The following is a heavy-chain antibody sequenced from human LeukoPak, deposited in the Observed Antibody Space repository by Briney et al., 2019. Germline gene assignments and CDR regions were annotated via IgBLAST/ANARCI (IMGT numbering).Heavy chain of an antibody. CDR3: AQDWWGSYLS. CDR1: GFTFATCA. Sequence: GSLRLSCAASGFTFATCAMHWVRQAPGKGLEYVSLIFGDGETTHYADSVKGRFTISRDNSKNSLYLQMNNLKTDDTAFYYCAQDWWGSYLSWGRGTLVTVSS. D-gene: IGHD1-26*01. CDR2: IFGDGETT. V-gene: IGHV3-43*02. J-gene: IGHJ4*02.